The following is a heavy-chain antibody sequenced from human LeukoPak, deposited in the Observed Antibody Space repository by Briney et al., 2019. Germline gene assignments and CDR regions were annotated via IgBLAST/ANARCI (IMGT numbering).Heavy chain of an antibody. CDR3: ARGRRITIFGVVTPRGYYYMDV. CDR2: ISAYNGNT. CDR1: GYTFTSYG. Sequence: ASVKVSCKASGYTFTSYGISWVRQAPGHGLEWMGWISAYNGNTNYAQKLQGRVTMTTDTSTSTAYMELRSLRSDDTAVYYCARGRRITIFGVVTPRGYYYMDVWGKGTTVTVSS. D-gene: IGHD3-3*01. V-gene: IGHV1-18*01. J-gene: IGHJ6*03.